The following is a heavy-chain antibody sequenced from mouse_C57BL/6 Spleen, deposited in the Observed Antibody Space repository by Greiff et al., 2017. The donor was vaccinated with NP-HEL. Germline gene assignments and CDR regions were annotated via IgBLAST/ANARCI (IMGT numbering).Heavy chain of an antibody. Sequence: EVKLVESGGGLVKPGGSLKLSCAASGFTFSDYGMHWVRQAPEKGLEWVAYISSGSSTIYYADTVKGRFTISRDNAKNTLFLQMTSLRSEDTAMYYCAGNSYYGNDVYAMDYWGQGTSVTVSS. CDR1: GFTFSDYG. V-gene: IGHV5-17*01. CDR3: AGNSYYGNDVYAMDY. CDR2: ISSGSSTI. D-gene: IGHD2-9*01. J-gene: IGHJ4*01.